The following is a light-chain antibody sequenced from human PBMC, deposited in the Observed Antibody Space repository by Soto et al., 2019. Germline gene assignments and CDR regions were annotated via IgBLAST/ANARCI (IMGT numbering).Light chain of an antibody. V-gene: IGKV1-33*01. Sequence: DIQMTQSPSSLYASVGDRVTITCQASQDISNYLNWYQQKPGKGPELLIYDASNLETGVPSRFSGSGSGTDFTFTINSLQPEDFATYYCQQYESLPPTFGQGTRLEIK. CDR3: QQYESLPPT. CDR1: QDISNY. CDR2: DAS. J-gene: IGKJ5*01.